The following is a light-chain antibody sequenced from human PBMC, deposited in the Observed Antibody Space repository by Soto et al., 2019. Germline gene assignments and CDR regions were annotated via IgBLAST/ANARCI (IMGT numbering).Light chain of an antibody. Sequence: DIQMTQSPSSLAASVGDRVTITCRASQSISNRLAWYHQKPGKTPNLLIYDASNLGSGVPSRFSGSGSGTEFTLTISSLQPDDFATYYCQQYNPYSPWTVGQGTKVDIK. V-gene: IGKV1-5*01. CDR2: DAS. CDR3: QQYNPYSPWT. J-gene: IGKJ1*01. CDR1: QSISNR.